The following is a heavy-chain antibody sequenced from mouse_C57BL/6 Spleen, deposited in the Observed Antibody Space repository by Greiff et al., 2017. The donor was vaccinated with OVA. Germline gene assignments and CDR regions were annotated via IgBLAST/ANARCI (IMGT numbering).Heavy chain of an antibody. V-gene: IGHV2-9-1*01. Sequence: VKLMESGPGLVAPSQSLSITCTVSGFSLTSYAISWVRQPPGKGLEWLGVIWTGGGTNYNSALKSRLSISKDNSKSQVFLKMNRLQTDDTARYYCATIYYDYGRAMDYWGQGTSVTVSS. CDR3: ATIYYDYGRAMDY. D-gene: IGHD2-4*01. CDR1: GFSLTSYA. J-gene: IGHJ4*01. CDR2: IWTGGGT.